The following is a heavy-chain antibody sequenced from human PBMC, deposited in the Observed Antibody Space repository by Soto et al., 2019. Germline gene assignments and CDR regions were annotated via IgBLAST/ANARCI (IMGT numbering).Heavy chain of an antibody. D-gene: IGHD1-26*01. V-gene: IGHV3-21*01. CDR1: GFTFSSYS. Sequence: GGSLRLSCAASGFTFSSYSMNWVRQAPGKGLEWFSSISSSSSYIYYADSVKGRFTISRDNAKNSLYLQMNSLRAEDTAVYYCAPIIVGDTTFVDPDDYWGQGTLVTVSS. CDR3: APIIVGDTTFVDPDDY. CDR2: ISSSSSYI. J-gene: IGHJ4*02.